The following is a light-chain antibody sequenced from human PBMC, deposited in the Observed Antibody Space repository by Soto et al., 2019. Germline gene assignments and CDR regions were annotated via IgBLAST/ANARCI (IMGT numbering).Light chain of an antibody. CDR1: QSVSSY. CDR2: DAS. CDR3: QQRSNWPPALT. V-gene: IGKV3-11*01. J-gene: IGKJ4*01. Sequence: ILFTQSPATLSLSPEENAKLSSRPSQSVSSYLAWYQQKPGQAPRLLFFDASNRATGIPARFSGSGSGTDFTLTIISLEPEDFAVYYRQQRSNWPPALTFGGGTKVDIK.